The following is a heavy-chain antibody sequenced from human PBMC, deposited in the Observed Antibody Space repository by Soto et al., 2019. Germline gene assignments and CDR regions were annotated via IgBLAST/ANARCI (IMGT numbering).Heavy chain of an antibody. D-gene: IGHD3-3*01. CDR2: ISSSGSTI. CDR3: ARVERGITIFGVVIPPFDY. J-gene: IGHJ4*02. CDR1: GFTFSDYY. V-gene: IGHV3-11*01. Sequence: PGGPLRLSCAASGFTFSDYYMSWIRQAPGKGLEWVSYISSSGSTIYYADSVKGRFTISRDNAKNSLYLQMNSLRAEDTAVYYCARVERGITIFGVVIPPFDYWGQGTLVTVYS.